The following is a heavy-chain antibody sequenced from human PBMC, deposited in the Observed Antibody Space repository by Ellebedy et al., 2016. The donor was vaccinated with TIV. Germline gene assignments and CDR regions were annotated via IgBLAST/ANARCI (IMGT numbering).Heavy chain of an antibody. J-gene: IGHJ2*01. CDR2: ISGSGGAT. CDR1: GFTFSIYD. D-gene: IGHD5-24*01. Sequence: GGSLRLXCAASGFTFSIYDMSWVRQAPGKGLEWVSTISGSGGATYYADSVKGRFTVSRDNSKNTLYLQMNSLRAEDTAVYYCAKLILNTDGYNDWYFDLWGRGTLVTVSS. CDR3: AKLILNTDGYNDWYFDL. V-gene: IGHV3-23*01.